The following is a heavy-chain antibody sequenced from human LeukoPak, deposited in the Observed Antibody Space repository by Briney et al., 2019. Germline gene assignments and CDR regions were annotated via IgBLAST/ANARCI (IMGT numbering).Heavy chain of an antibody. D-gene: IGHD1-1*01. CDR3: AKGRYDTDY. CDR2: ISARGSE. J-gene: IGHJ4*02. V-gene: IGHV3-23*01. Sequence: GGSLRLSCAASGFTFSSYAMSWVRHPPGKGLEWVAVISARGSEYYPDSVKGRFTISRDNSKNTLFLQMNSLRAEDTALYYYAKGRYDTDYWGQGTLVTVSS. CDR1: GFTFSSYA.